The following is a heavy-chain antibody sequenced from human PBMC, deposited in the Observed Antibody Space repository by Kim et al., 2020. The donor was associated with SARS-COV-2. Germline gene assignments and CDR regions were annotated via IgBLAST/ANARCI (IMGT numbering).Heavy chain of an antibody. CDR1: GGSITSSSYY. CDR3: ASVGMPNYYGSGSPYYYFDY. V-gene: IGHV4-39*01. CDR2: IYYSGTT. J-gene: IGHJ4*02. Sequence: SETLSLTCTVSGGSITSSSYYWGWVRQPPGKGLEWIGSIYYSGTTYYYPSLKSRVTTSVDTSKNQFSLKLSSVTAADTAVYYCASVGMPNYYGSGSPYYYFDYWGQGTLVTVSS. D-gene: IGHD3-10*01.